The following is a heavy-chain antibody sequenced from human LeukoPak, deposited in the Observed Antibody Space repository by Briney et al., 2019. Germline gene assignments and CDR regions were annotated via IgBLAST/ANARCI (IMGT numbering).Heavy chain of an antibody. J-gene: IGHJ4*02. Sequence: SETLSLTCTLSGGSISSFYWGWIRQPAGKGLEWIGRFYITGSTNYNPSLKGRVTMSGDTSKNQFSLKLSSVTAADTAVYYCARGGFYCGGDCYVDYWGQGTLVTVSS. CDR2: FYITGST. CDR1: GGSISSFY. V-gene: IGHV4-4*07. CDR3: ARGGFYCGGDCYVDY. D-gene: IGHD2-21*02.